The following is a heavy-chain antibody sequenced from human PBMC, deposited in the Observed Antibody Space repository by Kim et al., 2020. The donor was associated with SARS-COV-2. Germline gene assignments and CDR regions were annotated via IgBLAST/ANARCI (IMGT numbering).Heavy chain of an antibody. CDR3: ARDWAGCGGDCY. D-gene: IGHD2-21*02. Sequence: GGSLRLSCAASGFTFSTSWMHWVRQAPGKGLVWVSLINTDESRTNYADSVKGRFSISRDNAKNILYLQMNSLRAEDTAVYYCARDWAGCGGDCYWGQGTLVTVSS. CDR1: GFTFSTSW. J-gene: IGHJ1*01. V-gene: IGHV3-74*01. CDR2: INTDESRT.